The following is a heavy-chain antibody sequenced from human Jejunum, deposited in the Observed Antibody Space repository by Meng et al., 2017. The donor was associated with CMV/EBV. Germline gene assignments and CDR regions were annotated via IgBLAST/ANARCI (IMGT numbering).Heavy chain of an antibody. V-gene: IGHV7-4-1*02. CDR3: TRGAGAHTAKYDF. Sequence: QVQLVQSGSELKEPGASVKVSCKTSGYSFSSYGINWVREAPGHRLEWMGWIETKTGNPAYAPDFTGRFVFSMDTSVSTAYLEIRSLRAEDTAVYYCTRGAGAHTAKYDFWGRGTLVTVSS. J-gene: IGHJ4*02. D-gene: IGHD5-18*01. CDR1: GYSFSSYG. CDR2: IETKTGNP.